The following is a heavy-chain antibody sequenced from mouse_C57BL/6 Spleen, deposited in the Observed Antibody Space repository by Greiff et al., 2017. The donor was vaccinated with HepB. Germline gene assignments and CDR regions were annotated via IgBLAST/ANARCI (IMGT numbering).Heavy chain of an antibody. CDR1: GYTFTSYW. Sequence: QVQLQQPGAELVMPGASVKLSCKASGYTFTSYWMHWVKQRPGHGLEWIGEIDPSDSYTNYHQKFKGKSTLTVDKSSSTAYMQLSSLTSEDSAVYYCARGGIAWFAYWGQGTLVTVSA. J-gene: IGHJ3*01. CDR2: IDPSDSYT. CDR3: ARGGIAWFAY. V-gene: IGHV1-69*01.